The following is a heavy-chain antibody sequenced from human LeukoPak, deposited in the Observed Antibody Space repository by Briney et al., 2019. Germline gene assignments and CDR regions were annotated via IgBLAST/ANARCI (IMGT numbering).Heavy chain of an antibody. Sequence: SETLSLTCTVSGGSISSGSYYWGWIRQPPGKGLEWIGSIYYSGSTYYNPSLKSRVTISVDTSKNQFSLKLSSVTAADTAVYYCVRVSPPGITIFGVVTQVINYYYYYYMDVWGKGTTVTVSS. CDR2: IYYSGST. CDR1: GGSISSGSYY. D-gene: IGHD3-3*01. V-gene: IGHV4-39*07. J-gene: IGHJ6*03. CDR3: VRVSPPGITIFGVVTQVINYYYYYYMDV.